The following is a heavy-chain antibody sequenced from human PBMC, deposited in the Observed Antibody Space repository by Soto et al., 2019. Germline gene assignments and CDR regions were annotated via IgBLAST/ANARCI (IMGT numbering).Heavy chain of an antibody. D-gene: IGHD3-3*01. CDR1: GGSISSCGYS. V-gene: IGHV4-30-2*01. Sequence: PSETLSLTCAVSGGSISSCGYSWSWIRQPPGKGLEWIGYIYHSGSTYYNPSLKSRVTISVDRSKNQSSLKLSSVTAADTAVYYCARGVDYDFWSGWPYGMDVWGQGTTVTVSS. CDR3: ARGVDYDFWSGWPYGMDV. CDR2: IYHSGST. J-gene: IGHJ6*02.